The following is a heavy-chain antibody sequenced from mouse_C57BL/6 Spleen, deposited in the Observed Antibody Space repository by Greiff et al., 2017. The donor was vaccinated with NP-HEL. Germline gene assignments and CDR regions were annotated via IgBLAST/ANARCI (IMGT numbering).Heavy chain of an antibody. V-gene: IGHV1-85*01. D-gene: IGHD1-1*01. CDR1: GYTFTSYD. CDR2: IYPRDGST. Sequence: VQLQESGPELVKPGASVKLSCKASGYTFTSYDINWVKQMPGQGLEWIGWIYPRDGSTKYNEKFKGKATLTVDTSSSTAYMELHSLTSADSAVDFCAGYYYGSSYWYFDVWGTGTTVTVSS. CDR3: AGYYYGSSYWYFDV. J-gene: IGHJ1*03.